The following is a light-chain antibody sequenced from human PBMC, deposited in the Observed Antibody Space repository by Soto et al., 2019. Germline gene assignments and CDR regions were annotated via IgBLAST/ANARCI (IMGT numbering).Light chain of an antibody. Sequence: SYELTQPPSVSVAPGQTARITCGGNSIGSKTVHWYQQKPGQAPVLVVHDDSDRPSGIPERFSGSNSGNTATLTIRRVEVGDEADYYCQVWDSSVVPTGVFGGGTKLTVL. J-gene: IGLJ3*02. CDR2: DDS. V-gene: IGLV3-21*02. CDR1: SIGSKT. CDR3: QVWDSSVVPTGV.